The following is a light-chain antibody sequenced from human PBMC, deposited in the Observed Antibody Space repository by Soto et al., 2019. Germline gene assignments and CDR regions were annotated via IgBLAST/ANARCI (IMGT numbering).Light chain of an antibody. CDR1: QSISSW. CDR2: KAS. Sequence: DIQMTQSPSTLSASVGDRVTITCRASQSISSWLAWYQQKPGKAPKLLIYKASSLESGVPSRFSGGGSGTKFTLTTSSLQPDDFATYYCQQYNSYRTFGQGTKVEIK. V-gene: IGKV1-5*03. CDR3: QQYNSYRT. J-gene: IGKJ1*01.